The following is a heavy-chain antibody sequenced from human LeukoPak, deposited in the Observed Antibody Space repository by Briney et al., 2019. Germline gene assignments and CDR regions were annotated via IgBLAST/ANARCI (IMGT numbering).Heavy chain of an antibody. CDR1: GFTSSSYA. V-gene: IGHV3-30*04. Sequence: GRSLRLSCAASGFTSSSYAMHWVRQAPGKGLEWVAVISYDGSNKYYADSVKGRFTISRDNSKNTLYLQMNSLRAEDTAVYYCARGKQLVREDYYYYGMDVWGKGTTVTVSS. CDR2: ISYDGSNK. J-gene: IGHJ6*04. CDR3: ARGKQLVREDYYYYGMDV. D-gene: IGHD6-13*01.